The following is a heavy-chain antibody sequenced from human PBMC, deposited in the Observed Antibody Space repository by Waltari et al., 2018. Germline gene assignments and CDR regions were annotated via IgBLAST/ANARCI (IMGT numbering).Heavy chain of an antibody. D-gene: IGHD5-18*01. V-gene: IGHV4-39*07. J-gene: IGHJ4*02. CDR3: ARRVYTTWVDY. CDR2: IYYSGST. CDR1: GGSISSSSYY. Sequence: QLQLQESGPGLVKPSEPLSLTCTVSGGSISSSSYYWGWIRQPPGKGLEWIGSIYYSGSTYYNPSLKSRVTISVDTSKNQFSLKLSSVTAADTAVYYCARRVYTTWVDYWGQGTLVTVSS.